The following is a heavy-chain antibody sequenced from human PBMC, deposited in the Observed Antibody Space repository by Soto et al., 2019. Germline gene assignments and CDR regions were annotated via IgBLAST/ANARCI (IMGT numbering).Heavy chain of an antibody. Sequence: SATLSLTCTFSGGSIPSYYWSWIGQPPGKGLEWIGYIYYSGSTNYNPSLKSRVTISVDTSKNQFSLKLSSVTAADTAVYYCARERTYYYGSGSYHAFDIWGQGTMVT. V-gene: IGHV4-59*08. CDR2: IYYSGST. J-gene: IGHJ3*02. CDR3: ARERTYYYGSGSYHAFDI. CDR1: GGSIPSYY. D-gene: IGHD3-10*01.